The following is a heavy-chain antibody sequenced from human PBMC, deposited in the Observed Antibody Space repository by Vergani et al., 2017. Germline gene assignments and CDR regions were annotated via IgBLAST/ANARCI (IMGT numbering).Heavy chain of an antibody. CDR2: IGKDGINT. CDR1: GFTFSNFG. D-gene: IGHD2-21*02. Sequence: QVQLVESAGGVFQPGGSLRLSCAASGFTFSNFGMHWIRQAPGKGPEWLAYIGKDGINTRYRDAVKGRFTVTRDNSKDILLLQMNSLRSEDTALYYYAKYLRDSTDGLPNSWGPGTLVIVSS. J-gene: IGHJ4*02. V-gene: IGHV3-30*02. CDR3: AKYLRDSTDGLPNS.